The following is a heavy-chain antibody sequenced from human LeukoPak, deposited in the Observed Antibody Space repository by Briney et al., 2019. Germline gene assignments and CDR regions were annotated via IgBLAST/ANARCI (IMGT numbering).Heavy chain of an antibody. V-gene: IGHV1-8*01. CDR2: MNPNSGNT. CDR3: ARIVVVPAAYYYYYGMDV. Sequence: ASVKISCKASGYTFTSYDINWVRQATGQGLEWMGWMNPNSGNTGYAQKFQGRVTMTRNTSISTAYMELSSLRSEDTAVYYCARIVVVPAAYYYYYGMDVWGQGTTVTVSS. D-gene: IGHD2-2*01. CDR1: GYTFTSYD. J-gene: IGHJ6*02.